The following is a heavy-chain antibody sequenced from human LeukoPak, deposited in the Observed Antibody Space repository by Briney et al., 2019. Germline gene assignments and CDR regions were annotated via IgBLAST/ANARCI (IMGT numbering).Heavy chain of an antibody. CDR3: ARDITSDY. CDR1: GYSFTTYW. D-gene: IGHD3-10*01. CDR2: IYPGDSDT. J-gene: IGHJ4*02. V-gene: IGHV5-51*01. Sequence: GEPLKISCQGSGYSFTTYWIGWVRQMPGKGLEWMGIIYPGDSDTRYSPSFQGQVTISADKSISTAYLQWNSLKASDTAMYYCARDITSDYWGQGTLVTVSS.